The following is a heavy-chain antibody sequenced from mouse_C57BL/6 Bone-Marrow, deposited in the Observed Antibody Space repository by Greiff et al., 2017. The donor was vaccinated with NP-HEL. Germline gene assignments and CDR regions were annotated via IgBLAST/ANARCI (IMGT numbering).Heavy chain of an antibody. J-gene: IGHJ2*01. Sequence: DVHLVESGGGLVQPGGSLRLSCATSGFTFTDYYMSWVRQPPGKALEWLGFIRNNANGYTTEYSASVKGRFTISRDNSQSILYLRMNTLRAEDSATCYCARDGNYFDYWGQGTTLTVSS. CDR3: ARDGNYFDY. CDR2: IRNNANGYTT. V-gene: IGHV7-3*02. CDR1: GFTFTDYY.